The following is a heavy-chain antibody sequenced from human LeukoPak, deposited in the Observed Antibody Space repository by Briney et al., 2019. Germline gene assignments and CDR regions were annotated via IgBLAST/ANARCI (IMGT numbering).Heavy chain of an antibody. CDR2: IDPSDSYN. CDR1: GYSFTSYW. Sequence: GESLRISCQGSGYSFTSYWITWVRQMPGKGLEWMGRIDPSDSYNDYSPSFQGHVTISVDKSISTAYLQWSSLKASDTAMYYCARHEDSSSPSSHWGQGTLVTVSS. CDR3: ARHEDSSSPSSH. J-gene: IGHJ4*02. D-gene: IGHD6-6*01. V-gene: IGHV5-10-1*01.